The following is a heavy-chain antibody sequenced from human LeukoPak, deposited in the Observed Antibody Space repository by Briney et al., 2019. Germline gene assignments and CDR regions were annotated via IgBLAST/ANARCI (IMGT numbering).Heavy chain of an antibody. CDR3: ARVGSSWRYFDY. J-gene: IGHJ4*02. CDR2: IYYSGST. Sequence: PSETQSLTCTVSGGSISSYYWSWIRQPPGKELEWIGYIYYSGSTNYNPSLKSRVTISVDTSKNQFSLKLSSVTAADTAVYYCARVGSSWRYFDYWGQGTLVTVSS. V-gene: IGHV4-59*01. D-gene: IGHD6-13*01. CDR1: GGSISSYY.